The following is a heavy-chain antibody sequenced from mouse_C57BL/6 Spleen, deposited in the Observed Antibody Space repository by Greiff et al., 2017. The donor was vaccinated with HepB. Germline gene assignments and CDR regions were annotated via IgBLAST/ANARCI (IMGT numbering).Heavy chain of an antibody. CDR2: ISDGGSYT. Sequence: EVKLVESGGGLVKPGGSLKLSCAASGFTFSSYAMSWVRQTPEKRLEWVATISDGGSYTYYPDNVKGRFTISRDNAKNNLYLQMSHLKSEDTAMYYCARDELGHGYFDYWGQGTTLTVSS. CDR3: ARDELGHGYFDY. CDR1: GFTFSSYA. D-gene: IGHD4-1*01. V-gene: IGHV5-4*01. J-gene: IGHJ2*01.